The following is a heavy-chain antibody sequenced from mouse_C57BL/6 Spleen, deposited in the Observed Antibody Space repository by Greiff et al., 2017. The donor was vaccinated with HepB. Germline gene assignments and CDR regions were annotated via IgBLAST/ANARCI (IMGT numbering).Heavy chain of an antibody. Sequence: EVMLVESGGGLVKPGGSLKLSCAASGFTFSSYAMSWVRQTPEKRLEWVATISDGGSYTYYPDNVKGRFTISRDNAKNNLYLQMSHLKSEDTAMYYCARDGGEVFAYWGQGTLVTVSA. CDR1: GFTFSSYA. V-gene: IGHV5-4*01. CDR2: ISDGGSYT. CDR3: ARDGGEVFAY. J-gene: IGHJ3*01.